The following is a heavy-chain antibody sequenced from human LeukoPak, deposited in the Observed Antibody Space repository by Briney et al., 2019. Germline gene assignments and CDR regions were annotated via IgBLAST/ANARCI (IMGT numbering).Heavy chain of an antibody. CDR1: GDSVSSNSAA. CDR3: ARQGYCSSTSCLHDAFDI. Sequence: SQTLSLTCAISGDSVSSNSAAWNWIRQSPSRGLEWLGRTYYRSKWYNDYAVSVKSRITMNPDTSKNQFSLQLNSVTPEDTAVYYCARQGYCSSTSCLHDAFDIWGQGTMVTVSS. D-gene: IGHD2-2*01. J-gene: IGHJ3*02. CDR2: TYYRSKWYN. V-gene: IGHV6-1*01.